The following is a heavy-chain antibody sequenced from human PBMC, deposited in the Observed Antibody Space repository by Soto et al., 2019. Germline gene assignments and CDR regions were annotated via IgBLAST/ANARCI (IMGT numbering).Heavy chain of an antibody. V-gene: IGHV3-30*18. CDR1: GFTFRAYG. CDR2: ISYDGNNL. D-gene: IGHD1-1*01. CDR3: AKDLVAFTTGRRSPFGY. Sequence: GGSLRLSCAASGFTFRAYGMHWVRQAPGKGLEWVAVISYDGNNLYYKDSVEGRFTISRDNSKSTLFLQMNSLRVEDTAVYYCAKDLVAFTTGRRSPFGYWGQGSLVTVSS. J-gene: IGHJ4*02.